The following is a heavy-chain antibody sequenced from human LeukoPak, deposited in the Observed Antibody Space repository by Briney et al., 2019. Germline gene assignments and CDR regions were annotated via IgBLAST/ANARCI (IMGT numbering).Heavy chain of an antibody. CDR3: AKAGTTVTPYYFDY. Sequence: GGSLRLSCAAFGFTFSSYGMHWVRQAPGKGLEWVAVISYDGSNKYYADSVKGRFTISRDNSKNTLYLQMNSLRAEDTAVYYCAKAGTTVTPYYFDYRGQGTLVTVSS. V-gene: IGHV3-30*18. CDR2: ISYDGSNK. D-gene: IGHD4-17*01. J-gene: IGHJ4*02. CDR1: GFTFSSYG.